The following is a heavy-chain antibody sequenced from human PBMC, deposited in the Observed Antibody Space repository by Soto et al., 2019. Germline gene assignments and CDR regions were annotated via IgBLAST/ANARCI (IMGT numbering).Heavy chain of an antibody. CDR2: IYYSGST. J-gene: IGHJ4*02. Sequence: QLQLQASGPGLVKPSETLSLTCTVSGGSISSSSYYWGWIRQPPGKGLEWIGSIYYSGSTYYNPSLKSRVTISVDTSKNQYSLKLSSVTAADTAVYYCARSDSDYGDYIAYFDYWGQGTLVTVSS. V-gene: IGHV4-39*01. D-gene: IGHD4-17*01. CDR1: GGSISSSSYY. CDR3: ARSDSDYGDYIAYFDY.